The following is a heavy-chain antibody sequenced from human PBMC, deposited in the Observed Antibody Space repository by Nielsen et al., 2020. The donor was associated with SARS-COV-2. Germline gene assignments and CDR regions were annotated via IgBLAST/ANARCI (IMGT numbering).Heavy chain of an antibody. J-gene: IGHJ4*02. CDR3: ATAGPKWY. CDR1: GFTFSDAW. V-gene: IGHV3-15*01. CDR2: IKSKSDGGTT. D-gene: IGHD2-15*01. Sequence: GESLKISCAASGFTFSDAWMSWVRQAPGKGLERVGRIKSKSDGGTTDFAAPVKGRFTISRDDSTNALYLQINSLKTEDTAVYYCATAGPKWYWGQGTLVTVSS.